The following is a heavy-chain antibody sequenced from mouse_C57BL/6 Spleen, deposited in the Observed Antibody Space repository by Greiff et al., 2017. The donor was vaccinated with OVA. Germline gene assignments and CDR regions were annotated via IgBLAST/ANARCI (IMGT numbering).Heavy chain of an antibody. CDR2: ISGGGGNT. V-gene: IGHV5-9*01. J-gene: IGHJ3*01. Sequence: DVKLVESGGGLVKPGGSLKLSCAASGFTFSSYTMSWVRQTPEKRLEWVATISGGGGNTYYPDSVKGRFTISRDNAKNTLYLQMSSLRSEDTALYYCAKGGTGTIAYWGQGTLVTVSA. D-gene: IGHD4-1*01. CDR3: AKGGTGTIAY. CDR1: GFTFSSYT.